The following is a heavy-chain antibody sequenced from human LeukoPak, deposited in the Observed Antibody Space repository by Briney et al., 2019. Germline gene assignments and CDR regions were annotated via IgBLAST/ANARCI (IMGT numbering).Heavy chain of an antibody. CDR1: GFTFSSYA. CDR3: ARVIGSGWYYYFDY. Sequence: SGGSLRLSCAASGFTFSSYAMSWVRQAPGKGLEWVSVIYSGGSTYYADSVKGRFTISRDNSKNTLYLQMNSLRAEDTAVYYCARVIGSGWYYYFDYWGQGTLVTVSS. CDR2: IYSGGST. D-gene: IGHD6-19*01. V-gene: IGHV3-66*01. J-gene: IGHJ4*02.